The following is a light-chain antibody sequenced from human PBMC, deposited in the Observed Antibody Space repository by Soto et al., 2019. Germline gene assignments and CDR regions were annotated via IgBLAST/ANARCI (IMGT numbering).Light chain of an antibody. CDR2: DNN. J-gene: IGLJ3*02. Sequence: QAVVTQPPSVSAAPGQKVTISCTGSSPNIGNNYVSWYQQLPGTAPKLLIYDNNKRPSGIPDRFSGSKSGASATLGISGLQTGDEADYYCGAWDSSLNVVAFGGGTKVTVL. CDR3: GAWDSSLNVVA. V-gene: IGLV1-51*01. CDR1: SPNIGNNY.